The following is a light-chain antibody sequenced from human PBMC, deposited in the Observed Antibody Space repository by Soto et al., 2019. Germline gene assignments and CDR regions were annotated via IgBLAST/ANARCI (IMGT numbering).Light chain of an antibody. V-gene: IGKV1-5*03. J-gene: IGKJ2*01. CDR2: KAS. Sequence: DIQMTQSPSTLSASVGDRVTITCRASQSISSWLAWYQQKQGKAPKLLIYKASSLGSGVPSRFSGSGSGTEFSLTISSLQAEDFAIYYCQQYNSHSSYTFGQGTKLEIK. CDR1: QSISSW. CDR3: QQYNSHSSYT.